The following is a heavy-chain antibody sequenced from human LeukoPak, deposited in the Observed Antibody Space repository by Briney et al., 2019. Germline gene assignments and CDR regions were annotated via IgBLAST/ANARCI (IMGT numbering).Heavy chain of an antibody. CDR2: MNPSSGDT. D-gene: IGHD1-7*01. Sequence: ASVRVSCKASGYTFTSFDINWVRQATGQGPEWMGWMNPSSGDTGYAQKFQGRVTFTRDTSTNTAYMELSRLRSDDTAVYYCARDLNWNYNWFDPWGQGTLVTVSS. CDR1: GYTFTSFD. CDR3: ARDLNWNYNWFDP. V-gene: IGHV1-8*03. J-gene: IGHJ5*02.